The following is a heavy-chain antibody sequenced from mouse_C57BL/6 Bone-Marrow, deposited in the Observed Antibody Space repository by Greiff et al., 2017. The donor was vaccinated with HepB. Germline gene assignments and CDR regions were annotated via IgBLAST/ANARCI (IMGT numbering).Heavy chain of an antibody. D-gene: IGHD2-3*01. V-gene: IGHV1-50*01. J-gene: IGHJ1*03. Sequence: QVQLQQPGAELVKPGASVKLSCKASGYTFTSYWMQWVKQRPGPGLEWIGEIDPSDSYTNYNQKFKGKATLTVDTSSSTAYMQLSSLTSEDSAVYYCAREGWAYWYFDVWGTGTTVTVSS. CDR1: GYTFTSYW. CDR3: AREGWAYWYFDV. CDR2: IDPSDSYT.